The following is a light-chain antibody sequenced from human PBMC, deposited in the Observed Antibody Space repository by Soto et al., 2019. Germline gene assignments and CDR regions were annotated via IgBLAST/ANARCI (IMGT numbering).Light chain of an antibody. J-gene: IGKJ1*01. Sequence: DIQMTQSPSTLSASVGDRVTITCRASQSIKNWLAWYQQMPGKAPKLLIYKASTAESGVPSRFSGIGSGTQFTLTISGLQPDGFASYDGQQYYNYPLTFGQGPKV. V-gene: IGKV1-5*03. CDR2: KAS. CDR3: QQYYNYPLT. CDR1: QSIKNW.